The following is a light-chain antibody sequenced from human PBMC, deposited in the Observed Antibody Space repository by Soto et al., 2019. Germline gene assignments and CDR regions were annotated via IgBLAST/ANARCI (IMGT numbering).Light chain of an antibody. CDR1: SSNIGAGYD. V-gene: IGLV1-40*01. Sequence: QSALTQPPSVSGAPGQRVTISCTGSSSNIGAGYDVHWYQQLPGTAPKLLIYGNSNRPSGVPDRFSGSKSGTSASLAITGLQAEDEADYYCQSYDSSLSGVFGTGNKLTVL. J-gene: IGLJ1*01. CDR3: QSYDSSLSGV. CDR2: GNS.